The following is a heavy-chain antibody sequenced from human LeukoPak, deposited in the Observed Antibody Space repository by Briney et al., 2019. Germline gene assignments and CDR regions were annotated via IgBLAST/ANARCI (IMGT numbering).Heavy chain of an antibody. CDR1: GFTFSSYS. CDR2: ISSSSSTI. Sequence: GGSLRLSCAASGFTFSSYSMNWVRQAPGKGLEWVSYISSSSSTIYYADSVKGRFTISRDNAKNSLYLQMNSLRAEDTAVYYCGRDSHYSGYYWPYFDCWRQGALVTVCS. CDR3: GRDSHYSGYYWPYFDC. J-gene: IGHJ4*02. D-gene: IGHD3-22*01. V-gene: IGHV3-48*01.